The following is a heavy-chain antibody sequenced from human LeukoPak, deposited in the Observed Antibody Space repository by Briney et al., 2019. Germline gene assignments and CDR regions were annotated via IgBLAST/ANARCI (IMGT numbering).Heavy chain of an antibody. CDR3: ARRVGGRSGYYPDYYYYMDV. Sequence: SETLSLTCTVSGGSLSSYYWSWIRQPPGKGLEWIGYIYTSGSTNYNPSLKSRATISVDTSKNQFSLKLSSVTAADTAVYYCARRVGGRSGYYPDYYYYMDVWGKGTTVTVSS. CDR2: IYTSGST. CDR1: GGSLSSYY. D-gene: IGHD3-22*01. V-gene: IGHV4-4*09. J-gene: IGHJ6*03.